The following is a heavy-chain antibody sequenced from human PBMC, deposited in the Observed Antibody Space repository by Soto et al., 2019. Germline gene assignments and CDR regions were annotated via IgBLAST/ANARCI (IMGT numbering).Heavy chain of an antibody. J-gene: IGHJ4*02. V-gene: IGHV3-11*05. CDR1: GFTFSDYY. CDR2: ISSSSSYT. D-gene: IGHD3-22*01. Sequence: QVQLVESGGGLVKPGGSLRLSCAASGFTFSDYYMSWIRQAPGKGLEWVSYISSSSSYTNYADSVKGRFTISRDNAKNSLYRQMNSLRAEDTAVYYCARDYGHDLYYDSSGYYYGVDYWGQGTLVTVSS. CDR3: ARDYGHDLYYDSSGYYYGVDY.